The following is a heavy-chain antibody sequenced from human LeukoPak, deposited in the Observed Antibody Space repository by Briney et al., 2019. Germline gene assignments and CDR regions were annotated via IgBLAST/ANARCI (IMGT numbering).Heavy chain of an antibody. CDR3: ARGAIYDSSGYRFFDY. D-gene: IGHD3-22*01. V-gene: IGHV3-21*06. CDR2: ISTTSSYI. J-gene: IGHJ4*02. Sequence: GGSLRLSCAASGFTFNTYTMNWVRQAPGKGLEWVSSISTTSSYIDYADSVKGRFTISRDSAKNSLHLQMNSLRAEDTAVYYCARGAIYDSSGYRFFDYWGQGTLVTVSS. CDR1: GFTFNTYT.